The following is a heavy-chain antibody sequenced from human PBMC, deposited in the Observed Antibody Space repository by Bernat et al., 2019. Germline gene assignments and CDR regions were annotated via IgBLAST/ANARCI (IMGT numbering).Heavy chain of an antibody. J-gene: IGHJ4*02. V-gene: IGHV4-59*01. CDR2: IYYSGST. D-gene: IGHD3-22*01. CDR1: GGSISSYY. Sequence: QVQLQESGPGLVKPSETLSLTCTVSGGSISSYYWSWIRQPPGKGLEWIGYIYYSGSTNYNPSLKSRVTISVDTSKNQFSLKLSSVTAAETAVYYCARTSYDSSGYFAVGSYYFDYWGQGTLVTVSS. CDR3: ARTSYDSSGYFAVGSYYFDY.